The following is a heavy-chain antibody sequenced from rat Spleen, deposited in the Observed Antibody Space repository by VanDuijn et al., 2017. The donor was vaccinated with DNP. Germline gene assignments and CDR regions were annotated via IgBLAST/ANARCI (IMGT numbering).Heavy chain of an antibody. J-gene: IGHJ4*01. CDR1: GFTFSDYN. D-gene: IGHD1-11*01. V-gene: IGHV5-7*01. CDR3: TTDNEGSYYYAMDA. Sequence: EVQLVESGGGLVQPGRSLKLSCAASGFTFSDYNMVWVRQAPKQGLEWVATISYDGTSTYYRDSVKGRFTISRDNAKSTLYLQMDSLRSEDTATYYCTTDNEGSYYYAMDAWGQGTSVTVSS. CDR2: ISYDGTST.